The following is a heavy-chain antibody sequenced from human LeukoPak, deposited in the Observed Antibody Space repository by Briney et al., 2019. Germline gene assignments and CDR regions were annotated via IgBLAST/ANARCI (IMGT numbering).Heavy chain of an antibody. CDR3: ARDIDTSSHYGWFDP. V-gene: IGHV3-33*01. Sequence: GRSLRLSCAASGFTLSNYGIHWVRQAPGKGLEWVSVIWSHGRSEYHADSVKGRFTISRDNSKNTVSLQMNSLRAEDTAVYYCARDIDTSSHYGWFDPWGQGTLVIVSS. D-gene: IGHD3-22*01. CDR2: IWSHGRSE. CDR1: GFTLSNYG. J-gene: IGHJ5*02.